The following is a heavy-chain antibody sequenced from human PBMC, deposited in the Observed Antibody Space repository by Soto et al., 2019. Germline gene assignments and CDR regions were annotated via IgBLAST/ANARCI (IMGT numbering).Heavy chain of an antibody. D-gene: IGHD4-17*01. Sequence: EAQLLESGGGLVQPGGSLRLSCVASSFTFSRYAMSWVRQAPGKGLEWVSTVSSNGGTTHYADSVKGRFTISRDNSKNTLYLQMNSLSAEDTAVYYCAKFPLYDYGYDADYWGQGTLVTVSS. CDR2: VSSNGGTT. CDR3: AKFPLYDYGYDADY. V-gene: IGHV3-23*01. CDR1: SFTFSRYA. J-gene: IGHJ4*02.